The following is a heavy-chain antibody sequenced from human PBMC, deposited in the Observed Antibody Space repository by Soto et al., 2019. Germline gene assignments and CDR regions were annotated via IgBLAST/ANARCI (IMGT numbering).Heavy chain of an antibody. J-gene: IGHJ6*02. CDR1: GFTFTSNA. D-gene: IGHD3-10*01. V-gene: IGHV3-23*02. Sequence: GGSLRLSCAASGFTFTSNAMSWVRQAPGKGLEWVSAISGSGSTYYVDSVKGRFTVSRDDSKNTLYLQMNSLKTEDTAVYYCTTGLYGSGSSGGMDVWGQGTTVTVSS. CDR3: TTGLYGSGSSGGMDV. CDR2: ISGSGST.